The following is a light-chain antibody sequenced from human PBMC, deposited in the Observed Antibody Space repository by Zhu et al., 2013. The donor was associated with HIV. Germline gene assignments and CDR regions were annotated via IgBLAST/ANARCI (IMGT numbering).Light chain of an antibody. Sequence: DIQMTQSPSSVSASVGDTVTITCRASQDVRSALGWYQQKPGRAPKLLIYTSSSLFLGVPLRFSGSGFGTDFSFTITSLQPDDFATYYCQQYDNLPTFGPGTRLE. V-gene: IGKV1-12*01. CDR1: QDVRSA. J-gene: IGKJ5*01. CDR3: QQYDNLPT. CDR2: TSS.